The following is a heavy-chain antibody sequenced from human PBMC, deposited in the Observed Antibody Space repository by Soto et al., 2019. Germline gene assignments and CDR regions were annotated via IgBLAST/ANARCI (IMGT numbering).Heavy chain of an antibody. J-gene: IGHJ4*02. Sequence: ETLSLTCTVSRGSISSYYWNWIRQPPGKGLEWIGYIYYSGTTYYNPSLKSRVTISIDTSKNQFSLKLTSVTAADTAVYYCARRSYYDSSGPLLAFWGQGTLVTVSS. CDR3: ARRSYYDSSGPLLAF. CDR1: RGSISSYY. V-gene: IGHV4-59*08. D-gene: IGHD3-22*01. CDR2: IYYSGTT.